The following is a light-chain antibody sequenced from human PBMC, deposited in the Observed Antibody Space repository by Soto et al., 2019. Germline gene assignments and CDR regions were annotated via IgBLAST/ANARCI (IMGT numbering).Light chain of an antibody. Sequence: IVMTQSPATLSVSPGERATLSCRASQNIYSNIAWYQQRPGQAPRLLIYRASTRAPGVPARFSGSGSETDFTLTISRLEPEDFAVYYCQQYVSSPFTFGPGTKVDIK. CDR1: QNIYSN. J-gene: IGKJ3*01. CDR2: RAS. V-gene: IGKV3-15*01. CDR3: QQYVSSPFT.